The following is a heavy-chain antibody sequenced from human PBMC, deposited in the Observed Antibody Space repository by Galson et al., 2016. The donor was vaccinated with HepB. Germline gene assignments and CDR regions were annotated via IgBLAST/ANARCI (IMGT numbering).Heavy chain of an antibody. J-gene: IGHJ4*02. Sequence: SLRLSCAVSGFTFSNYAMSWVRQAPGKGLEWVSSISGSGGTTYYADSVKGRFTISRDKSKNTLYLQMNSLRGEDTAVYYCAKDLDGYTYGYSYSDHWGQGTLVTVSS. CDR1: GFTFSNYA. CDR3: AKDLDGYTYGYSYSDH. D-gene: IGHD5-18*01. V-gene: IGHV3-23*01. CDR2: ISGSGGTT.